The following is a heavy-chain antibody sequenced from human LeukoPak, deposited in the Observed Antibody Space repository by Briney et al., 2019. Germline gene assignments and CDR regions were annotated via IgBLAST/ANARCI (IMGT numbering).Heavy chain of an antibody. V-gene: IGHV3-9*01. J-gene: IGHJ4*02. D-gene: IGHD3-10*01. Sequence: GGSLRLSCAASGFTFDDYAMHWVRQAPGKGLEWVSSINWNSASIDYADSVKGRFTISRDNAKNSLYLQMNSLRADDTAFYYCAKDRGHGSGSYPYCFDYWGQGTLVTVSS. CDR2: INWNSASI. CDR1: GFTFDDYA. CDR3: AKDRGHGSGSYPYCFDY.